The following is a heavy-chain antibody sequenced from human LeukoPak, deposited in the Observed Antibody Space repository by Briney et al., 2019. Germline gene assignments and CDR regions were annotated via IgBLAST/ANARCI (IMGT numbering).Heavy chain of an antibody. D-gene: IGHD3-3*01. CDR1: AGSISSHY. CDR3: ARFGRLSGYYDAFDI. J-gene: IGHJ3*02. CDR2: VSYTGSI. Sequence: SETLSLTCSVSAGSISSHYWSWIRQSPVKGLGWIGYVSYTGSITYNPSLKGRVTISLETSKKQFSLMLTSVTAADTAVYFCARFGRLSGYYDAFDIWGPGTVVTVSS. V-gene: IGHV4-59*11.